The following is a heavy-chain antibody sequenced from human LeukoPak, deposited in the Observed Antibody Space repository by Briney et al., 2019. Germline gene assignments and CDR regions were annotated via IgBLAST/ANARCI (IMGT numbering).Heavy chain of an antibody. CDR3: ARDDPKCGYDRGDY. CDR2: IWYDGSNK. J-gene: IGHJ4*02. V-gene: IGHV3-33*08. D-gene: IGHD5-12*01. Sequence: PGRSLRLSCTASGFSFRQCDMHWVRQAPGKGLEWVAVIWYDGSNKNYADSVKGRFTISRDNSKNTLYLQMNSLRAEDTAVYYCARDDPKCGYDRGDYWGQGTLVTVSS. CDR1: GFSFRQCD.